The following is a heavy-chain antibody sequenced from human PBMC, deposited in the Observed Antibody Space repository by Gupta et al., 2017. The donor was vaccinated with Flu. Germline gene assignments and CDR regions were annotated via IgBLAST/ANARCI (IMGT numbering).Heavy chain of an antibody. J-gene: IGHJ6*02. D-gene: IGHD2-15*01. CDR3: ARALGKGYCSGGTCYGSVNMDV. Sequence: QVQLVQSGAEVKKPEASVKVSCKASGYTSTDYYMHWVRQAPGQGLEWMGWNNPKHGGTNYARRVQGRVTMTGDTSISTAYMELSRLRSDDTAMYYCARALGKGYCSGGTCYGSVNMDVWGQGTTVTVSS. V-gene: IGHV1-2*02. CDR2: NNPKHGGT. CDR1: GYTSTDYY.